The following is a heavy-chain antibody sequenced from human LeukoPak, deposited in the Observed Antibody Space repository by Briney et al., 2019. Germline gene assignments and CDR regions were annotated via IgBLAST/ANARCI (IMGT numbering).Heavy chain of an antibody. CDR1: GFTFSSYS. D-gene: IGHD3-10*01. CDR2: ISSSSSYI. Sequence: PGGSLRLSCAASGFTFSSYSMNWVRQAPGKGLEWVSSISSSSSYIYYADSVKGRFTISRDNAKKSLYLQMNSLRAEDTAVYYCARDGPGIMVRGVLNYFDYWGQGTLVTVSS. J-gene: IGHJ4*02. V-gene: IGHV3-21*01. CDR3: ARDGPGIMVRGVLNYFDY.